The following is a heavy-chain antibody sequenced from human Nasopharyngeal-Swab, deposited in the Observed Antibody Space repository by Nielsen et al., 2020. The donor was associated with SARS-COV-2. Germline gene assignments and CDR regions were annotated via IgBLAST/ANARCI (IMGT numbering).Heavy chain of an antibody. V-gene: IGHV3-21*06. CDR2: ISSTSTYI. CDR1: AFTFNTYS. Sequence: GGSLRLSCAASAFTFNTYSMNWVRQAPGKGLEWVSFISSTSTYIYYADSVKGRFTTSRDNARNSLYLQMNSLRAEDTAVYYCATLQGFWSAYFEDSAMDVWGKGTTVTVSS. J-gene: IGHJ6*04. CDR3: ATLQGFWSAYFEDSAMDV. D-gene: IGHD3-3*01.